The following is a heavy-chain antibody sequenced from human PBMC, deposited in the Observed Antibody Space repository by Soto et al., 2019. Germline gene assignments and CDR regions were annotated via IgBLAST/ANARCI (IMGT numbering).Heavy chain of an antibody. D-gene: IGHD3-16*01. J-gene: IGHJ4*02. CDR3: AKDRVESGLGEIDY. CDR2: LPDDGSRE. Sequence: QVQLVESGGGVIQPGSSLRLSFAASGFAFRTSGMHWGLQPPGKGLRWVAILPDDGSREYYLDSVKGRFTISRDNPKNTLYLQMDSLRAEDTAVYYCAKDRVESGLGEIDYWGQGTLVSVSS. CDR1: GFAFRTSG. V-gene: IGHV3-30*18.